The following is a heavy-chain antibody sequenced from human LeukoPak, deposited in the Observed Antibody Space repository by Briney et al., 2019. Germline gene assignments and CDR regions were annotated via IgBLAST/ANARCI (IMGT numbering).Heavy chain of an antibody. J-gene: IGHJ3*02. Sequence: PGGSLRLSCAASGFTFSDYYMSWIRQAPGKGLEWVSYISSSGSTIYYADSVKGRFTISRGNAKNSLYLQMNSLRAEDTAVYYCAGYSSGWFGAFDIWGQGTMVTVSS. CDR3: AGYSSGWFGAFDI. V-gene: IGHV3-11*04. CDR2: ISSSGSTI. D-gene: IGHD6-19*01. CDR1: GFTFSDYY.